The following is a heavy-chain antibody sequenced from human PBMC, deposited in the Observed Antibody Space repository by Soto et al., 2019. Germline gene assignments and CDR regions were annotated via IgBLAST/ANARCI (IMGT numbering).Heavy chain of an antibody. V-gene: IGHV4-30-2*01. D-gene: IGHD2-8*01. Sequence: PSETLSLTCSVSGGSVTSGGYSWSWIRQPPGKGLEWIGFISPSGSPAYNPSLKSRVTISVDRSNNQISLELSSVTAADTAVYYCARGVLSWGPGTLVT. CDR2: ISPSGSP. J-gene: IGHJ5*02. CDR3: ARGVLS. CDR1: GGSVTSGGYS.